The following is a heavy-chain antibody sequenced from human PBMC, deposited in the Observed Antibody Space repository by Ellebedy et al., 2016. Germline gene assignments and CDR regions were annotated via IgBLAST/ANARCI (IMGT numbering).Heavy chain of an antibody. V-gene: IGHV4-34*01. Sequence: SETLSLTCAFYCASFRGYYLSWIRQPPGEGLEWIWEINHSGSFNYNPSLKSPVTISVDTSKNQFSVNLSSVTAADTAVYYCARGLFDHRMAFDIWGQGTMVTVSS. CDR3: ARGLFDHRMAFDI. CDR1: CASFRGYY. D-gene: IGHD2-21*01. CDR2: INHSGSF. J-gene: IGHJ3*02.